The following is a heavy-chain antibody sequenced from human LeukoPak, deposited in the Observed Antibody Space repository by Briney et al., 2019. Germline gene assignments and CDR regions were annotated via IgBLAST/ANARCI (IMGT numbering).Heavy chain of an antibody. CDR2: MNPNSGNT. D-gene: IGHD3-10*01. V-gene: IGHV1-8*01. Sequence: ASVKVSCKVSGYTLTELSMHWVRQATGQGLEWMGWMNPNSGNTGYAQKFQGRVTMTRNTSISTAYMELSSLRSEDTAVYYCARRSLLWSWDAFDIWGQGTMVTVSS. CDR3: ARRSLLWSWDAFDI. CDR1: GYTLTELS. J-gene: IGHJ3*02.